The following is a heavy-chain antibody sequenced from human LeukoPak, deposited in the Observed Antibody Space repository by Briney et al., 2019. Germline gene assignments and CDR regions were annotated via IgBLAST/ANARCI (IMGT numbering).Heavy chain of an antibody. V-gene: IGHV3-21*01. Sequence: PGGSLRLSCAASGFMFSTYSMNWVRQAPGKGLEWVSSISSSGDSVYYADSVKGRFTISRDNAKNSLCLQMNSLRAEDTAVYYCARGYYYDSSGFYSVSWGQGTLVTVSS. CDR1: GFMFSTYS. J-gene: IGHJ5*02. CDR2: ISSSGDSV. CDR3: ARGYYYDSSGFYSVS. D-gene: IGHD3-22*01.